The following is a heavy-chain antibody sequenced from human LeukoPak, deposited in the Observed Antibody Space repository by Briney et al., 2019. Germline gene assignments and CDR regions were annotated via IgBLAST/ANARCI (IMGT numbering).Heavy chain of an antibody. Sequence: GGSLGLSCAASGFTFSDYYMSWNRQAPGKGLEWLSHITNSGRSMYYADSVKGRFTISRDNAKNILYLQLNNLRAEDTAVYYCARDRGNWGSVFWGQGTQVIVSS. D-gene: IGHD3-16*01. CDR2: ITNSGRSM. V-gene: IGHV3-11*01. CDR1: GFTFSDYY. J-gene: IGHJ4*02. CDR3: ARDRGNWGSVF.